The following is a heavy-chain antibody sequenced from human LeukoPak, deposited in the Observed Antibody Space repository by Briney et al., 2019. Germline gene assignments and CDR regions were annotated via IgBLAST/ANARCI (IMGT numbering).Heavy chain of an antibody. V-gene: IGHV3-30*03. CDR3: ATDLPYRSSGWYDEG. CDR1: GFTFSSYG. CDR2: ISYDGSNE. J-gene: IGHJ4*02. Sequence: GGSLRLSCAASGFTFSSYGMHWVRQAPGKGLEWVAVISYDGSNEYYADSVKGRFTISRDNSKNTLYLQMSSLRAEDTAVYYCATDLPYRSSGWYDEGWGQGTLVTVSS. D-gene: IGHD6-19*01.